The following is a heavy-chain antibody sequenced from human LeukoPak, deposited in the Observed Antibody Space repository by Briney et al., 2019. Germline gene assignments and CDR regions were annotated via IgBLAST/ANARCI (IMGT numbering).Heavy chain of an antibody. Sequence: VQPGGSLRLSCAASGFIFSSYAMSWVRRAPGKGLEWVSGISGSGDNTYFADSVKGRFTISRDNSKNTLYLKMNSLRAEDTAVYYCAKDASYSSSWNDYWGQGTLVTVSS. J-gene: IGHJ4*02. CDR2: ISGSGDNT. CDR1: GFIFSSYA. CDR3: AKDASYSSSWNDY. V-gene: IGHV3-23*01. D-gene: IGHD6-13*01.